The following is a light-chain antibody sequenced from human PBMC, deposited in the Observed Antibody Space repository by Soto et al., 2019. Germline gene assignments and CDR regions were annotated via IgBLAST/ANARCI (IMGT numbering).Light chain of an antibody. Sequence: EIVMTQSPATLSVSPGERATLSCRASQSVNSNLAWYQQKPGQAPRLLIYGSSTRATGIPARFGGSGSGTEFTLTISSLQSEDFALYYCQQYNKFPSLTFGGGTWVEIK. CDR3: QQYNKFPSLT. CDR2: GSS. CDR1: QSVNSN. V-gene: IGKV3-15*01. J-gene: IGKJ4*01.